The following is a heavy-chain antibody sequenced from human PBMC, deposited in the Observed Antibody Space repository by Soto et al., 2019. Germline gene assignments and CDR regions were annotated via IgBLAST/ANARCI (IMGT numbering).Heavy chain of an antibody. CDR3: AREGASCSSTSCTKRGDYMDV. CDR2: IKQDGSEK. V-gene: IGHV3-7*01. J-gene: IGHJ6*03. CDR1: GFTFSSYW. Sequence: GGSLRLSCAASGFTFSSYWMSWVRQAPGKGLEWVANIKQDGSEKYYVDSVKGRFTISRDNAKNSLYLQMNSLRAEDTAVYYCAREGASCSSTSCTKRGDYMDVWGKGTTVTVSS. D-gene: IGHD2-2*01.